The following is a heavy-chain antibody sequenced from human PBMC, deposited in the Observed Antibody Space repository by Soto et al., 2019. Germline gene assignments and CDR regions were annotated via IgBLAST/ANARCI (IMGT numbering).Heavy chain of an antibody. Sequence: EVQLVESGGGVVQPGGSLRLSCAASGFTFSSYDMHWVRQATGKGLEWVSAIGTAGDTYYPGSVKGRFTISRENAKNSLYLQMNSLRAGDTAVYYCARGALWSDAFDIWGQGTMVTVSS. D-gene: IGHD3-10*01. CDR2: IGTAGDT. CDR1: GFTFSSYD. CDR3: ARGALWSDAFDI. J-gene: IGHJ3*02. V-gene: IGHV3-13*01.